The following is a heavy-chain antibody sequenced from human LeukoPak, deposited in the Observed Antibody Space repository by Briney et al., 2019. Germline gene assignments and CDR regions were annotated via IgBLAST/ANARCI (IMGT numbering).Heavy chain of an antibody. J-gene: IGHJ4*02. CDR2: IYAGGTA. D-gene: IGHD2-15*01. Sequence: SETLSLTCTVSGGSISNYYWSWIRQPAGKGLEWIGRIYAGGTASYNPSLKSRVTTSVDTSKNQFSLKLSSVTAADTAVYYCAREGDKLLVYFDYWGQGTLVTVSS. CDR3: AREGDKLLVYFDY. V-gene: IGHV4-4*07. CDR1: GGSISNYY.